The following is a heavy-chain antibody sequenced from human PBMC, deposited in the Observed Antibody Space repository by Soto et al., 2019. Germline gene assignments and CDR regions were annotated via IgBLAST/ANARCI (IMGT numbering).Heavy chain of an antibody. D-gene: IGHD3-10*01. CDR2: ISSSSSYT. CDR1: GFTFSDYY. J-gene: IGHJ6*02. V-gene: IGHV3-11*06. Sequence: QVQLVESGGGLVKPGGSLRLSCAASGFTFSDYYMSWIRQAPGKGLEWVSYISSSSSYTNYADSVKGRFTISRDNAKNSLYLQMNSLRAEETAVYYCASYRGGYYYYGMDVWGQGTTVTVSS. CDR3: ASYRGGYYYYGMDV.